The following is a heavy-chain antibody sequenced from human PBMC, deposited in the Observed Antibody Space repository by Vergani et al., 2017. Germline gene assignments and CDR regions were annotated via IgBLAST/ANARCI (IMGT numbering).Heavy chain of an antibody. CDR1: GGSFSGYY. Sequence: QVQLQQWGAGLLKPSEILSLTCAVYGGSFSGYYWSWIRQPPGKGLEWIGEINHSGSTNYNTSLKSRVTISVDTSKNQFSLKLSSVTAADTAVYYCATGYSSSWYRAGTFDIWGQGTMVTVSS. CDR3: ATGYSSSWYRAGTFDI. CDR2: INHSGST. J-gene: IGHJ3*02. V-gene: IGHV4-34*01. D-gene: IGHD6-13*01.